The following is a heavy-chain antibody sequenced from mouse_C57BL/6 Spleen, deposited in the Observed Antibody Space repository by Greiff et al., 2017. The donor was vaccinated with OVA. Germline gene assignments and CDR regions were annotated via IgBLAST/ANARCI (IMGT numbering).Heavy chain of an antibody. Sequence: QVQLKQSGAELVRPGASVTLSCKASGYTFTDYEMHWVKQTPVHGLEWIGAIDPETGGTAYNQKFKGKAILTADKSSSTAYMELRSLTSEDSAVYYCTPLLLRGFAYWGQGTLVTVSA. CDR2: IDPETGGT. CDR3: TPLLLRGFAY. J-gene: IGHJ3*01. D-gene: IGHD1-1*01. CDR1: GYTFTDYE. V-gene: IGHV1-15*01.